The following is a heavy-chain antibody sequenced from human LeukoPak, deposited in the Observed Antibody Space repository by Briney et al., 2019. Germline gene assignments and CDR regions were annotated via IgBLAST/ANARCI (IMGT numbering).Heavy chain of an antibody. D-gene: IGHD3-22*01. Sequence: PGGSVRLSCAASGFTFSDYYMSWIRQAPGKGLEWVSYISSSGSTIYYADSVKGRFTISRDNAKNSLYLQMNSLRAEDTAVYYCARAYYYDSSGYYYDYWGQGTLVTVSS. CDR1: GFTFSDYY. CDR3: ARAYYYDSSGYYYDY. CDR2: ISSSGSTI. J-gene: IGHJ4*02. V-gene: IGHV3-11*01.